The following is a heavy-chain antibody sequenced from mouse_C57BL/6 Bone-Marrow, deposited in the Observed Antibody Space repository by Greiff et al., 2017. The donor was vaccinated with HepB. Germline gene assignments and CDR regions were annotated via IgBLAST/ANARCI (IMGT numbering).Heavy chain of an antibody. CDR1: GYTFTSYG. CDR3: GHLGGSLYAMDY. Sequence: ESGAELARPGASVKLSCKASGYTFTSYGISWVKQRTGQGLEWIGEIYPRSGNTYYNEKFKGKATLTADKSSSTAYMELRSLTSEDSAVYFCGHLGGSLYAMDYWGQGTSVTVSS. D-gene: IGHD1-1*01. CDR2: IYPRSGNT. J-gene: IGHJ4*01. V-gene: IGHV1-81*01.